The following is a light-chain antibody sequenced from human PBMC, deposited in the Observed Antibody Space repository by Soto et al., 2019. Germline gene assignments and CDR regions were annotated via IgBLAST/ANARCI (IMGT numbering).Light chain of an antibody. CDR1: QSVSSN. V-gene: IGKV3-15*01. CDR3: HQYYNWPRT. CDR2: GAS. J-gene: IGKJ1*01. Sequence: EIVMTQSPVTLSVSPGERATLSCRASQSVSSNLAWYQQKPGQAPGLLIYGASTRATGIPARFSGSGSGTDFTLTISSLQSEDFAVYYCHQYYNWPRTFGQGTKVEIK.